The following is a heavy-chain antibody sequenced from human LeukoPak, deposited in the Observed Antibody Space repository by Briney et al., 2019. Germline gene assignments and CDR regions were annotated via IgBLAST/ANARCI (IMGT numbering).Heavy chain of an antibody. Sequence: GGSLRLSCAASGFTFSSYAMHWVRQAPGKGLGWVAFIRYDGSNKYYADSVKGRFTISRDNFKNTLYLQMNSLRAEDTAVYYCANGQDTRGDYWGQGTLVTVSS. CDR1: GFTFSSYA. J-gene: IGHJ4*02. CDR2: IRYDGSNK. D-gene: IGHD2-15*01. V-gene: IGHV3-30*02. CDR3: ANGQDTRGDY.